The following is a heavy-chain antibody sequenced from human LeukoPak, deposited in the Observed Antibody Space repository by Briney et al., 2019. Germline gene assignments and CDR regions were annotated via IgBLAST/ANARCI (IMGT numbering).Heavy chain of an antibody. V-gene: IGHV1-2*02. CDR2: INPNSGGT. D-gene: IGHD3-10*01. CDR3: ARERYYGSGRTFDY. Sequence: ASVKVSCKASGYTFTGYYMHWVRQAPGQGLEWMGWINPNSGGTNYAQKFQGRVTMTRDTSIRTAYMELSRLRSDDTAVYYCARERYYGSGRTFDYWGQGTLVTVSS. CDR1: GYTFTGYY. J-gene: IGHJ4*02.